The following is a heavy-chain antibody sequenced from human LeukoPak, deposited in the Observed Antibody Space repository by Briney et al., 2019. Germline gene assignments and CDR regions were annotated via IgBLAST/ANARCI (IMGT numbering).Heavy chain of an antibody. CDR2: ISDNEGST. D-gene: IGHD6-13*01. Sequence: GVSLRLSCAAAGFTFNYYAMSSLRQAPGKGLEWVSGISDNEGSTYYTDSVKGRFTISRDNTKNTVYLQMNDLRPDDTGVYFCARHGSFIPYWGQGTLVTVSS. CDR1: GFTFNYYA. CDR3: ARHGSFIPY. J-gene: IGHJ4*02. V-gene: IGHV3-23*01.